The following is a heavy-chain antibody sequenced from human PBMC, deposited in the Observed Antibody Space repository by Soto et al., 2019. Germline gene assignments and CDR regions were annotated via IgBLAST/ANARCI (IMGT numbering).Heavy chain of an antibody. CDR2: MYYSGST. CDR1: GGSITGYY. D-gene: IGHD2-2*01. Sequence: QVRLQESGPGLVKPSETLSLTCTVSGGSITGYYWSWIRQPPGKGLEWIGYMYYSGSTNHNPSLKSRVAISVHTSKNQFSLKLRSVTAADTAVYYCAGSSTYHLGEIDYWGQGTLVTVSS. CDR3: AGSSTYHLGEIDY. V-gene: IGHV4-59*08. J-gene: IGHJ4*02.